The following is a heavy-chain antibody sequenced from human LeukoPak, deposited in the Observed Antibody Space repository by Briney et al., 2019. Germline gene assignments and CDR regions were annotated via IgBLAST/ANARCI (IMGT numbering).Heavy chain of an antibody. CDR3: AKDRFASGVFDY. J-gene: IGHJ4*02. CDR2: ISGSGGST. D-gene: IGHD3-10*01. Sequence: GGSLRHSCAASGFTFSSYAMSWVRQPPGKGLEWVSAISGSGGSTYYADSVKGRFTISRDNSKNTLYLQMNSLRAEDTAVYYCAKDRFASGVFDYWGQGTLVTVSS. CDR1: GFTFSSYA. V-gene: IGHV3-23*01.